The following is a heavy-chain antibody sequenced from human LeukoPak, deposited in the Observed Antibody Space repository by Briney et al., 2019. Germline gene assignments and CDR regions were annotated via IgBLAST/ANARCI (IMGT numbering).Heavy chain of an antibody. CDR2: MFYSGST. CDR1: GGSISSNY. J-gene: IGHJ4*02. CDR3: ARIGSSSGWSNFDY. D-gene: IGHD6-19*01. V-gene: IGHV4-59*01. Sequence: SETLSLTCTVSGGSISSNYWSWIRQPPGKGLEWIGYMFYSGSTNYNPSLKRRVTISVDTSKNQVSLKLTSVTAADTAVYYCARIGSSSGWSNFDYWGQGTLVTVSS.